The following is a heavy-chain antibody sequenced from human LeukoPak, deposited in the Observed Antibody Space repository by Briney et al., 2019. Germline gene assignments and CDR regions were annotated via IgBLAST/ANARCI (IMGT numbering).Heavy chain of an antibody. V-gene: IGHV3-23*01. D-gene: IGHD3-10*01. CDR2: ISGSGGST. CDR3: AKEVYYYGSGSYYNAIDY. J-gene: IGHJ4*02. Sequence: GGSLRLSCAASGFTFSSYAMSWVREAPGEGLEWVSAISGSGGSTYYADSVKGRFTISRDNSKNTLYLQMNSLRAEDTAVYYCAKEVYYYGSGSYYNAIDYWGQGTLVTVSS. CDR1: GFTFSSYA.